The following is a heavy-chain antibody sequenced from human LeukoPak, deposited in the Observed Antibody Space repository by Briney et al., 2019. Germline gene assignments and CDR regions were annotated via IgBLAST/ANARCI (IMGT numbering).Heavy chain of an antibody. V-gene: IGHV4-59*12. D-gene: IGHD3-10*01. J-gene: IGHJ4*02. CDR2: IYYSGST. Sequence: PSETLSLTCTVSGGSISSYYWSWIRQPPGKGLEWIGYIYYSGSTNYNPSLKSRVTISVDTSKNQFSLKLSSVTAADTAVYYCARANYYGSGSYWVYWGQGTLVTVSS. CDR3: ARANYYGSGSYWVY. CDR1: GGSISSYY.